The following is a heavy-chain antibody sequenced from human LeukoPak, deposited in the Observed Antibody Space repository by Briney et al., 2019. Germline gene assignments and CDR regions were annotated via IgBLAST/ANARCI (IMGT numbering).Heavy chain of an antibody. J-gene: IGHJ6*03. CDR3: AKSLYYYYYMDV. CDR2: IRSGGGYT. CDR1: GFTFSSYA. Sequence: PGGSLRLSCAASGFTFSSYAMSWVRQAPGKGLEWVSTIRSGGGYTYYADPVKGRFTISRDNSKNTLYLQMSSLRAEDTAVYNCAKSLYYYYYMDVWGKGTTVTVSS. V-gene: IGHV3-23*01.